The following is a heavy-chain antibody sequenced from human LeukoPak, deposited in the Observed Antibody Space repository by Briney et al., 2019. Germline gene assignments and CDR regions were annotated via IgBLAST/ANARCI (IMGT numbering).Heavy chain of an antibody. V-gene: IGHV4-4*07. D-gene: IGHD1-26*01. Sequence: SETLSLTSTVTGGSISSYYWSWIRQPAGKGLEWIGRIYTSGSNNYNPSLKSRVTMSVDTSKNQFSLKLSSVTAGDTAVYYCARENRSIMGATAIYYFDYWGQGTLVTVSS. J-gene: IGHJ4*02. CDR1: GGSISSYY. CDR2: IYTSGSN. CDR3: ARENRSIMGATAIYYFDY.